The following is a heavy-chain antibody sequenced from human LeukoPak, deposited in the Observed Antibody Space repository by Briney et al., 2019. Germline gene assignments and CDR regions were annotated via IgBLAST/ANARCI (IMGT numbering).Heavy chain of an antibody. Sequence: SETLTLTCTVSGGSITSSSFYWGWIRQPPGKGLEWIANTYYSGSTYYNPSLKSRVTISADTSKNQFSLKLSSVTAADTAVYYCARWVSTPRGYFDYWGQGTLVTVSS. J-gene: IGHJ4*02. CDR2: TYYSGST. CDR3: ARWVSTPRGYFDY. V-gene: IGHV4-39*01. CDR1: GGSITSSSFY. D-gene: IGHD5/OR15-5a*01.